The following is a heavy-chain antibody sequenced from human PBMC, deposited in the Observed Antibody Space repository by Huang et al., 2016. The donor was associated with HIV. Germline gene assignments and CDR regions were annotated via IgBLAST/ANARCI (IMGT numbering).Heavy chain of an antibody. CDR2: INHSGRT. CDR1: GGSFRNYF. V-gene: IGHV4-34*01. Sequence: QVHLQQWGAGLLKPSEALSLTCAVYGGSFRNYFWSWIRQPPGKGLEVVGEINHSGRTIYSPSLKNRVTISVDTSKNQFSLKLSSVTAADTAVYYCARVEINTLTGYFSSFDNWGQGTLVTVSS. D-gene: IGHD3-9*01. CDR3: ARVEINTLTGYFSSFDN. J-gene: IGHJ4*02.